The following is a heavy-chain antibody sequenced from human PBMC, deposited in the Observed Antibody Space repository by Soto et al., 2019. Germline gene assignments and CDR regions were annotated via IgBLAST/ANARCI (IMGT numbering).Heavy chain of an antibody. J-gene: IGHJ4*02. Sequence: ETLSLTCTVSGGSISSSSYYWGWIRQPPGKGLEWIGSIYYSGSTYYNPSLKSRVTISVDTSKNQFSLKLSSVTAADTAVYYCARQGQQLITFDYWGQGTLVTVSS. CDR3: ARQGQQLITFDY. CDR1: GGSISSSSYY. V-gene: IGHV4-39*01. D-gene: IGHD6-13*01. CDR2: IYYSGST.